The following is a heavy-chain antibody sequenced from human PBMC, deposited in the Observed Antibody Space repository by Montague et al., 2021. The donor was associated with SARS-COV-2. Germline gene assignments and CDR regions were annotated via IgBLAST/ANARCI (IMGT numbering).Heavy chain of an antibody. D-gene: IGHD1-26*01. J-gene: IGHJ3*02. CDR3: ARIWGATRGDAFDI. Sequence: PALVKPTQTLTLTCTFSGFSLNTSGMCASWIRQPPGKALEWLALIDWDDDKYYSTSLKTRLTISKDTSKNQVVLTMTNMDPVDTATYYCARIWGATRGDAFDIWGQGTMVTVSS. V-gene: IGHV2-70*01. CDR1: GFSLNTSGMC. CDR2: IDWDDDK.